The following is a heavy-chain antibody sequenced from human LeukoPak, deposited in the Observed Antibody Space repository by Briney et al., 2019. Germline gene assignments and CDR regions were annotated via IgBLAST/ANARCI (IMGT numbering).Heavy chain of an antibody. J-gene: IGHJ4*02. Sequence: SETLSLTCAVSGGSFSGYYWSWIRQPPGKGLEWIGEINHSGSTNYNPSLKSRVTISVDTSKNQFSLKLSSVTAADTAVYYCARGYYYGSGSFDYWGQGTLVTVSS. CDR3: ARGYYYGSGSFDY. D-gene: IGHD3-10*01. CDR2: INHSGST. CDR1: GGSFSGYY. V-gene: IGHV4-34*01.